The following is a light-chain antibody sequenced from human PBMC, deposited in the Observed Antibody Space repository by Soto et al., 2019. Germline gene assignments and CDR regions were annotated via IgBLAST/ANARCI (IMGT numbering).Light chain of an antibody. Sequence: EIVMTQSPATLTVSPGXRATLSCRASQSVSSNLAWYQQKPGQAPRLLIYGASTRATGIPARFSGSGSGTEFTLTISSLQSEDFAVYYCQQYNNWPLLTFGGGT. CDR1: QSVSSN. CDR2: GAS. CDR3: QQYNNWPLLT. J-gene: IGKJ4*01. V-gene: IGKV3D-15*01.